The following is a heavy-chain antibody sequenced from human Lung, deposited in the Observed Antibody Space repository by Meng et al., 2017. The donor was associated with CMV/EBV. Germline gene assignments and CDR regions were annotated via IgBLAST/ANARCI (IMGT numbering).Heavy chain of an antibody. J-gene: IGHJ4*02. Sequence: ESLKISCKGSGYMFSVYWIAWVRQMPGKDLEWVGIVYPGDSGTRYSPSLQGQATISVDKSISTAYLQWSSLRASDTAIYYCARQGHGVPLDFWGQGTLVTVSS. CDR2: VYPGDSGT. CDR3: ARQGHGVPLDF. V-gene: IGHV5-51*01. D-gene: IGHD2-8*01. CDR1: GYMFSVYW.